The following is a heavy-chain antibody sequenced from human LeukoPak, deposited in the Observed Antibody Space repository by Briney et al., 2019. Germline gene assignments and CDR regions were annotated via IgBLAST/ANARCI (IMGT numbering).Heavy chain of an antibody. J-gene: IGHJ4*02. CDR1: GGSFSGYY. V-gene: IGHV4-34*01. CDR3: ARKDRYYYGSGSYGIDY. Sequence: SETLSLTCAVYGGSFSGYYWSWIRQPLGKELEWIGEINHSGSTNYNPSLKSRVTISVDTSKNQFSLKLSSVTAADTAVYYCARKDRYYYGSGSYGIDYWGQGTLVTVSS. CDR2: INHSGST. D-gene: IGHD3-10*01.